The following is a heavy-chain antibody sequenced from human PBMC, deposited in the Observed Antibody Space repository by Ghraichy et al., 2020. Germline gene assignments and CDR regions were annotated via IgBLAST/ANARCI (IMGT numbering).Heavy chain of an antibody. CDR3: ARDVSGSLDY. CDR2: IKQDGIEK. J-gene: IGHJ4*02. Sequence: GGSLRLSCAASGFNFNSFWMAWVRQAPGKGLEWVANIKQDGIEKHYVDSVKGRFTISRDTAKNSLYLEMNSLRAEDTAVYYCARDVSGSLDYWGQGTLVAVSS. D-gene: IGHD1-20*01. CDR1: GFNFNSFW. V-gene: IGHV3-7*03.